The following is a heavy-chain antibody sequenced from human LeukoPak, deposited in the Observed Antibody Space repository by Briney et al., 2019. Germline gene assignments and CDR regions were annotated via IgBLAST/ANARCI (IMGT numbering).Heavy chain of an antibody. CDR3: ARGRHGPLNWFDP. J-gene: IGHJ5*02. D-gene: IGHD2-8*01. CDR1: GGSMSTYA. Sequence: SETLSLTCTVSGGSMSTYAWSWIRQPPGKGLEYIGYIYHSGSTNYSPSLKSRVTISVDTSKKQFPLKLSSVTAADTAVYYCARGRHGPLNWFDPWGQGILVTVSS. CDR2: IYHSGST. V-gene: IGHV4-59*01.